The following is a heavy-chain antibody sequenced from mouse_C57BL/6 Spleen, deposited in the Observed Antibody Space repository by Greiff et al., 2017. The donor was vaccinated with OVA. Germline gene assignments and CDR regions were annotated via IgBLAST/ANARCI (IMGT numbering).Heavy chain of an antibody. CDR3: ARNPTGTWIDY. Sequence: DVMLVESGGGLVQPGGSLSLSCAASGFTFTDYYMSWVRQPPGKALEWLGFIRNKANGYTTEYSASVKGRFTISRDNSQSILYLQMNALRAEDSATYYCARNPTGTWIDYWGQGTTLTVSS. CDR2: IRNKANGYTT. CDR1: GFTFTDYY. V-gene: IGHV7-3*01. D-gene: IGHD4-1*02. J-gene: IGHJ2*01.